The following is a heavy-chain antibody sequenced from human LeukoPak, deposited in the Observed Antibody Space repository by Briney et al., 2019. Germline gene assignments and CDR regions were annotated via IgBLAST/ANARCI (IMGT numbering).Heavy chain of an antibody. CDR3: ARVWMGQVATITPMGPFDY. V-gene: IGHV3-48*01. D-gene: IGHD5-12*01. Sequence: GGSLRLSCAASGFTFSSYSMNWVRQAPGKGLEWVSYISSSSSTIYYADSVKGRFTISRDNAKNSLYLQMNSLRAEDTAVYYCARVWMGQVATITPMGPFDYWGQGTLVTVSS. J-gene: IGHJ4*02. CDR2: ISSSSSTI. CDR1: GFTFSSYS.